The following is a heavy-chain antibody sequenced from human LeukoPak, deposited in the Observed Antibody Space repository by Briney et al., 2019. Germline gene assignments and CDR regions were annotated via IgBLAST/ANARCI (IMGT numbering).Heavy chain of an antibody. CDR2: ISSTSTTI. J-gene: IGHJ4*02. CDR1: GFTFSSYS. Sequence: GGSLRLSCAASGFTFSSYSMDWVRQAPGKGLEWVSFISSTSTTIYYADSVKGRFTISRDNAKNSLFLQMNSLRAEDTAVYYCARPLRGYSFVIDYWGQGTLVTVSS. V-gene: IGHV3-48*04. CDR3: ARPLRGYSFVIDY. D-gene: IGHD5-18*01.